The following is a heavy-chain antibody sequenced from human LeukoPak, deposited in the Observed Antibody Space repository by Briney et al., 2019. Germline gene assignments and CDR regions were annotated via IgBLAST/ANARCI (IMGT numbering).Heavy chain of an antibody. CDR3: ARDKSGSGRNNWFDP. Sequence: GGSLRLSCAASGFTFSSYWMSWVRQAPGKGLEWVANIKQDGSEKYYVDSVKGRFTISRDNAKNSLYLQMNSLRAEDTAVYYCARDKSGSGRNNWFDPWGQGTLVTVSS. J-gene: IGHJ5*02. V-gene: IGHV3-7*01. D-gene: IGHD3-10*01. CDR2: IKQDGSEK. CDR1: GFTFSSYW.